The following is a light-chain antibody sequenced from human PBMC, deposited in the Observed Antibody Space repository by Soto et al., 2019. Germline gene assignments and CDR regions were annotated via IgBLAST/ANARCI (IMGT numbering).Light chain of an antibody. Sequence: LTQPPSVSGSPGQSVTISCTGTSSDVGSYNRVSWYQQPPGTAPKLMIYEVSNRPSGVPDRFSGSKSGNTASLTISGLQAEDEADYYCSSYTSSSSYVFGTGTKVTVL. CDR3: SSYTSSSSYV. CDR1: SSDVGSYNR. CDR2: EVS. V-gene: IGLV2-18*02. J-gene: IGLJ1*01.